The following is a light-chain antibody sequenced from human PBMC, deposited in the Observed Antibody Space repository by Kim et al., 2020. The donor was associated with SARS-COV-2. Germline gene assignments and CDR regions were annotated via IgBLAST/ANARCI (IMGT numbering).Light chain of an antibody. J-gene: IGLJ3*02. CDR3: QVWDSSSDHPGV. Sequence: PGKTARISCGGNNIGSKSVQWYQQKTGQAPVLVIYYDSDRPSGIPERFSGSNSGNTATLTISRVEAGDEADYYCQVWDSSSDHPGVFGGGTQLTVL. CDR1: NIGSKS. CDR2: YDS. V-gene: IGLV3-21*04.